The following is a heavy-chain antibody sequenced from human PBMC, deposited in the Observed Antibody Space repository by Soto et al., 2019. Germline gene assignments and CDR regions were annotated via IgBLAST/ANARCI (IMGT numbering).Heavy chain of an antibody. Sequence: SETLSLTCTVSGGPISGYYWSWLRQPPGKGLEWIGYIYNIGSPNYNPSLRSRVTISIDTSQEQFFLKLSSVTATDTAVYYCARHVNLPLAGTGFDCWGRGTMVTVSS. CDR3: ARHVNLPLAGTGFDC. D-gene: IGHD6-19*01. V-gene: IGHV4-59*08. CDR1: GGPISGYY. J-gene: IGHJ4*02. CDR2: IYNIGSP.